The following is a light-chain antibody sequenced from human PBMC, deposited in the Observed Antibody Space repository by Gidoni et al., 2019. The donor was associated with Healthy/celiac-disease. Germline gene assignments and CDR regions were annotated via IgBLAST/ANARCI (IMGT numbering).Light chain of an antibody. CDR2: GDS. CDR1: NIGSKS. J-gene: IGLJ2*01. Sequence: SYVLTQPPSVSVAPGQTARITCGGNNIGSKSVHWYQQKPGQAPVLVVYGDSDRPSGIPERFSGSNSGNTATLTISRVEAGDEADYYCQVWDSSSDPYVVFGGGTKLTVL. CDR3: QVWDSSSDPYVV. V-gene: IGLV3-21*02.